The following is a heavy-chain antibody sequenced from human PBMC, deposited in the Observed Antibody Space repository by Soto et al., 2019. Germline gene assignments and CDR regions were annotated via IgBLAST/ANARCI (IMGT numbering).Heavy chain of an antibody. J-gene: IGHJ5*02. V-gene: IGHV2-5*02. D-gene: IGHD3-16*02. CDR2: IYWDDDK. CDR1: GFSLSTSGVG. Sequence: QITLKESGPTLVKPTQPLTLTCTFSGFSLSTSGVGEGWIRQPPGKALEWLALIYWDDDKRYSPSLKSRLTITKDTSKNQVVLTMTNMDPVDTATYYCAHRPMITFGGVIVPSGFDPWGQGTLVTVSS. CDR3: AHRPMITFGGVIVPSGFDP.